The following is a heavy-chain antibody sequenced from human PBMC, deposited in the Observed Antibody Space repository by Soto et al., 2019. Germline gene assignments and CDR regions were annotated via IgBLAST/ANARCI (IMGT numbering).Heavy chain of an antibody. V-gene: IGHV4-59*08. Sequence: SETLSLTCTVSGGSISSYYWSWIRQPPGKGLEWIGYIYYSGSTNYNPSLKSRFTISVDTSKNQFSLKLSSVTAADTAVYYCATGETSTYYYGSGSRYYYYYMDVWGKGTTVTVSS. CDR2: IYYSGST. CDR3: ATGETSTYYYGSGSRYYYYYMDV. D-gene: IGHD3-10*01. CDR1: GGSISSYY. J-gene: IGHJ6*03.